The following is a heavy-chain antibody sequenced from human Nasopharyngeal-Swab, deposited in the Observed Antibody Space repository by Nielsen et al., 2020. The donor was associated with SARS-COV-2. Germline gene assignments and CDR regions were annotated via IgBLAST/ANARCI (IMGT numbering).Heavy chain of an antibody. J-gene: IGHJ6*02. CDR3: ATGEPNYYYYYGMDV. V-gene: IGHV3-21*01. CDR1: GFTFGNYW. Sequence: GGSLKISCAASGFTFGNYWMHWVRQAPGKGLEWVSSISSSSSYIYYADSVKGRFTISRDNAKNSLYLQMNSLRAEDTAVYYCATGEPNYYYYYGMDVWGQGTTVTVSS. CDR2: ISSSSSYI. D-gene: IGHD1-14*01.